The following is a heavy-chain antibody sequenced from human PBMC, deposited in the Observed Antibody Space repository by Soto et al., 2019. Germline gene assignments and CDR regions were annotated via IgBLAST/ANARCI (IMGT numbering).Heavy chain of an antibody. CDR1: GFTFSSYA. CDR2: ISGSGGST. J-gene: IGHJ4*02. Sequence: GGSLRLSCAASGFTFSSYAMSWVRQAPGKGLEWVSAISGSGGSTYYADSVKGRFTISRDNSKNTLYLQMNSLRAEETAVDYCSGSLHPIGYCSSTSWQFDYWGQGTLVTVSS. V-gene: IGHV3-23*01. D-gene: IGHD2-2*01. CDR3: SGSLHPIGYCSSTSWQFDY.